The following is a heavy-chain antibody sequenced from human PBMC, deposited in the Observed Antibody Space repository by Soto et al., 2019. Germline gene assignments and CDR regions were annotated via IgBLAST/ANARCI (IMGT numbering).Heavy chain of an antibody. V-gene: IGHV3-30*18. J-gene: IGHJ4*01. Sequence: PGGSLRLSCEVSGFTFSDFGLDWVRQAPGKWLEWVAIISHDGSKRFYAASVKSRFTISRDNSKNTLYLQMSSLRPEDTAPYYCSKTATYVDGYDNTGYSSEDYWVHGXLVTVYS. D-gene: IGHD3-22*01. CDR1: GFTFSDFG. CDR2: ISHDGSKR. CDR3: SKTATYVDGYDNTGYSSEDY.